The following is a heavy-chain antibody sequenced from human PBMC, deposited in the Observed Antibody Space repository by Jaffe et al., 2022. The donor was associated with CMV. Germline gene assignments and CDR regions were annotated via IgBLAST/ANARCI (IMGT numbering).Heavy chain of an antibody. D-gene: IGHD3-22*01. CDR3: ARHGTPNGGGTYYYDSSEFDP. CDR2: IYYSGST. V-gene: IGHV4-39*01. J-gene: IGHJ5*02. Sequence: QLQLQESGPGLVKPSETLSLTCTVSGGSISSSSYYWGWIRQPPGKGLEWIGSIYYSGSTYYNPSLKSRVTISVDTSKNQFSLKLSSVTAADTAVYYCARHGTPNGGGTYYYDSSEFDPWGQGTLVTVSS. CDR1: GGSISSSSYY.